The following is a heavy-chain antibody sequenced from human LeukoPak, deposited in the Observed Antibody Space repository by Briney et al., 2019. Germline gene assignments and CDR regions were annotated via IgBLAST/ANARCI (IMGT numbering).Heavy chain of an antibody. CDR3: ARGDPDISFGVVGDVFDI. Sequence: GGSLRLSCAASGFTFNSYAMNWVRQAPGKGLEWVSTISSSGNNTYYTDSVKGRFTISRDNAKNSLYLQMNSLRAGDTAVYYCARGDPDISFGVVGDVFDIWGQGTMVTVSS. V-gene: IGHV3-21*01. CDR1: GFTFNSYA. D-gene: IGHD3-3*01. J-gene: IGHJ3*02. CDR2: ISSSGNNT.